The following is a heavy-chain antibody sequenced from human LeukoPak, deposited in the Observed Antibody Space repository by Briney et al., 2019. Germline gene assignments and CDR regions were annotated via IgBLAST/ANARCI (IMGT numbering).Heavy chain of an antibody. CDR2: ITNSDGNT. Sequence: GSLRLSCAASGFTFSSYTMSWVRQAPGKGLEWVSTITNSDGNTYYADSVKGRFTVSRDNSKNTLFLQMNSLRAEDTAVYYCAKDGGLWVSAHWGDSWGRGTLVTVSS. CDR1: GFTFSSYT. J-gene: IGHJ4*02. CDR3: AKDGGLWVSAHWGDS. V-gene: IGHV3-23*01. D-gene: IGHD7-27*01.